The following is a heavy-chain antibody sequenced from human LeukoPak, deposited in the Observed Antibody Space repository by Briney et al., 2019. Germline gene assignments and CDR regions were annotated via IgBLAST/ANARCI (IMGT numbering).Heavy chain of an antibody. CDR3: ASGDCSSTSCLIDY. V-gene: IGHV4-59*12. D-gene: IGHD2-2*03. CDR1: GGSISSFY. CDR2: IYYSGST. Sequence: SETLSLTCTVSGGSISSFYWSWIRQPPGKGLEWIGYIYYSGSTSYNPSLKSRVTISVDTSKNQFSLKLSSVTAADTAVYYCASGDCSSTSCLIDYWGQGTLVTVSS. J-gene: IGHJ4*02.